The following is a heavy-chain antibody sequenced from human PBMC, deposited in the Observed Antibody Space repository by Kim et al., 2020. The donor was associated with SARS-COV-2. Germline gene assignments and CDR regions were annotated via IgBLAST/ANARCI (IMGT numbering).Heavy chain of an antibody. J-gene: IGHJ6*02. CDR1: GFTVSSNY. CDR2: IYSGGST. D-gene: IGHD3-9*01. Sequence: GGSLRLSCAASGFTVSSNYMSWVRQAPGKGLEWVSVIYSGGSTYYADSVKGRFTISRDNSKNTLYLQMNSLRAEDTAVYYCARVPRYYDILTGYYYYYGMDVWGQGTTVTVSS. V-gene: IGHV3-66*01. CDR3: ARVPRYYDILTGYYYYYGMDV.